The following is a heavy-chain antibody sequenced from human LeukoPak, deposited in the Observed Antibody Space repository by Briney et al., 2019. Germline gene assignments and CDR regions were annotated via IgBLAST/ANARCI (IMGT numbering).Heavy chain of an antibody. Sequence: PSETLSLTCAVYGGTFSGYYWSWIRQPPGKGLDGIGEINHSGRTNYNPSLKSRLTISVDTPKNQFSLKLRSVTAADTAVYYCARGRELSYWGQGTLVTVSS. J-gene: IGHJ4*02. D-gene: IGHD1-26*01. CDR2: INHSGRT. V-gene: IGHV4-34*01. CDR3: ARGRELSY. CDR1: GGTFSGYY.